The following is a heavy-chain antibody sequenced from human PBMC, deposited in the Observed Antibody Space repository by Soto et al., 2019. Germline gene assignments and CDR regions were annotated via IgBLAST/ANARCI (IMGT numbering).Heavy chain of an antibody. J-gene: IGHJ4*02. CDR3: AKGRVKAAAGTGGDY. D-gene: IGHD6-13*01. CDR2: ISGSGGST. Sequence: EVQLLESGGGLVQPGGSLRLSCAASGFTFSSYAMSWVRQAPGRGLEWVSAISGSGGSTYYADSVKGRFTISRDNSKNTPYLQMNSLGAEDTAVYYCAKGRVKAAAGTGGDYWGQGTLVTVSS. V-gene: IGHV3-23*01. CDR1: GFTFSSYA.